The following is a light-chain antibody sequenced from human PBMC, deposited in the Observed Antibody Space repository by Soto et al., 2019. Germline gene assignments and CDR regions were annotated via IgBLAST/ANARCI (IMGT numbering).Light chain of an antibody. J-gene: IGKJ1*01. V-gene: IGKV3-20*01. CDR2: GAS. CDR1: QSVSSY. Sequence: EFVLTQSPATLSLSPGERATLSCRASQSVSSYLAWYQQKPGQAPRLLIYGASSRATGIPDTFSGSGSGTDFTLTISRLEPEDFAVYYCQQYGSSPWTFGQGTKVDIK. CDR3: QQYGSSPWT.